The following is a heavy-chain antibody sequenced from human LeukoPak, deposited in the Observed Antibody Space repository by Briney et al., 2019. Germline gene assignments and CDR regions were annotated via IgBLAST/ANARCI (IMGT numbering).Heavy chain of an antibody. CDR2: IRSNTHGGTT. Sequence: GGSLRLSCTASRFTFGDYAMNWVRQAPGKGLEWVGFIRSNTHGGTTEYAASVKGRFTISRDDSKSIAYLQMNSLKTEDTAVYYCTKYRGYFDSWGPGTLVTVSS. V-gene: IGHV3-49*04. CDR3: TKYRGYFDS. J-gene: IGHJ4*02. D-gene: IGHD3-10*01. CDR1: RFTFGDYA.